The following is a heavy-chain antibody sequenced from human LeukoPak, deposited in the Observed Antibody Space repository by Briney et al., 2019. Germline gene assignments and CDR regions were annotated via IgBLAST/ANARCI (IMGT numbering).Heavy chain of an antibody. CDR1: GGSISSGGYY. CDR3: ARATGGAAAADFDP. V-gene: IGHV4-31*03. Sequence: KPSETLSLTCTVSGGSISSGGYYWSWIRQHPGKGLEWIGFIYYSGTTYYNPSLKSRVSISIDTSKNQFSLKLSSVTAADTAIYYCARATGGAAAADFDPWGQGTLVTVSS. CDR2: IYYSGTT. J-gene: IGHJ5*02. D-gene: IGHD6-13*01.